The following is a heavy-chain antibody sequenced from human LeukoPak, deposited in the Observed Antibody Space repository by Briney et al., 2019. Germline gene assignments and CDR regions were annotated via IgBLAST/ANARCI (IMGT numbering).Heavy chain of an antibody. CDR1: GGSISDSNYY. CDR2: IYYSGSA. Sequence: SETLSLTCTVSGGSISDSNYYWGWIRQPPGRGLEWIGNIYYSGSAYYSPSLKSRVTVSVDTSKNQFSLKLSSVTAADTAVYYCASITRYCSSTSCYAFDPWGQGTLVTVSS. CDR3: ASITRYCSSTSCYAFDP. D-gene: IGHD2-2*01. V-gene: IGHV4-39*07. J-gene: IGHJ5*02.